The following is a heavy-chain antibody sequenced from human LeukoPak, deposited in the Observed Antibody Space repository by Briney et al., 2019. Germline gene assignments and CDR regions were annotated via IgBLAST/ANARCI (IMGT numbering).Heavy chain of an antibody. CDR1: GFTFSNYA. D-gene: IGHD1-26*01. CDR3: AGALVGVTSPTGDF. V-gene: IGHV3-64*01. Sequence: GGSLRLSCAASGFTFSNYAMHWVRQAPGKGLEYVSAILGNGNTAYYGSSVKGRFTISRDNSKNTLYLQMGSLRAEDMGVYYCAGALVGVTSPTGDFWGQGTLVTVSS. CDR2: ILGNGNTA. J-gene: IGHJ4*02.